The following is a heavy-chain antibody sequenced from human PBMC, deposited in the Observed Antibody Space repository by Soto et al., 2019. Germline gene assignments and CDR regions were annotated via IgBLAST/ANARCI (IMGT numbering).Heavy chain of an antibody. CDR3: AKQIPVVGTGY. Sequence: PGGSLRLSCAASGFIVSSNYMSWVRQAPGKGLEWDSVIYSGGSTYYADSVKGRFTISRDNSKNTLYLQMNSLRAEDTAVYYCAKQIPVVGTGYWGQGTLVTVSS. J-gene: IGHJ4*02. V-gene: IGHV3-53*01. CDR1: GFIVSSNY. D-gene: IGHD6-13*01. CDR2: IYSGGST.